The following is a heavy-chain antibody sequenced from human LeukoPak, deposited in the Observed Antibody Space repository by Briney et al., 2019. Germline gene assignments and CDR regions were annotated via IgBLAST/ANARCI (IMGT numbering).Heavy chain of an antibody. J-gene: IGHJ4*02. CDR2: ISYDGSNK. Sequence: GRSLTLSCAASGFTFSSYGMHWVRQAPGKGLEWVAVISYDGSNKYYADSVKGRFTISRDNSKNTLYLQMNSLRAEDTAVYYCAKDPRGGRWLEGLDYWGQGTLVTVSS. V-gene: IGHV3-30*18. CDR1: GFTFSSYG. D-gene: IGHD3-10*01. CDR3: AKDPRGGRWLEGLDY.